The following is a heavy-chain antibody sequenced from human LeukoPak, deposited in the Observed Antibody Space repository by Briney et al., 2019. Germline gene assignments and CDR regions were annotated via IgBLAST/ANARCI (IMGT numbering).Heavy chain of an antibody. D-gene: IGHD3-22*01. CDR1: GYRFATYW. Sequence: GESLKISCEGSGYRFATYWIGWVRQMPGKGLEWMGIIYPGDSDTRYSPSFQGQVTISADTAINTAYLQWSSLKASDSAMYYCARLLGPMIARGYFDYWGQGTLVTVSS. CDR2: IYPGDSDT. V-gene: IGHV5-51*01. CDR3: ARLLGPMIARGYFDY. J-gene: IGHJ4*02.